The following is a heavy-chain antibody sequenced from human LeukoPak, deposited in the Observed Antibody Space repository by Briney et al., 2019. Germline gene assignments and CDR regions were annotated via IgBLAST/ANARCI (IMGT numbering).Heavy chain of an antibody. J-gene: IGHJ3*02. CDR3: ARGEKKDYYGSGSLGAFDI. V-gene: IGHV1-18*01. Sequence: GASVKVSCKASGYTFTSYGISWVRQAPGQGREWMGWSSADNGNTNYAQKLQGRVTMTTDTSTSTAYMELRSLRSDDTAVYYCARGEKKDYYGSGSLGAFDIWGQGTMVTVSS. CDR2: SSADNGNT. D-gene: IGHD3-10*01. CDR1: GYTFTSYG.